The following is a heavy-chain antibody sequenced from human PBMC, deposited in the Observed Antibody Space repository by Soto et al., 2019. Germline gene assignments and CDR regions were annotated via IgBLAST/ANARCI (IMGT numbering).Heavy chain of an antibody. V-gene: IGHV4-31*03. CDR2: IYYSGST. CDR1: GGSISSGGYY. J-gene: IGHJ3*02. Sequence: QVQLQESGPGLVKPSQTLSLTCTVSGGSISSGGYYWSWIRQHPGKGLEWIGYIYYSGSTYYNPSLKSRVTISVDTSKNQFSLKLSSVTAADTAVYYCARKLPSQGVEWLFSYAFDIWGQGTMVTVSS. D-gene: IGHD3-3*01. CDR3: ARKLPSQGVEWLFSYAFDI.